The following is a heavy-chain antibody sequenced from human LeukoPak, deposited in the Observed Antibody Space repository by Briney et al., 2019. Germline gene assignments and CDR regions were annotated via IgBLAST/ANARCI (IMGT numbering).Heavy chain of an antibody. CDR3: ARGIYYDSSGHYYLDV. V-gene: IGHV4-34*01. Sequence: SETLSLTCAVYGGSFSGYYWTWIRQPPGKGLEWVGEINHSGTTNNNSSLKSRVTISVDTSNNQFSLNLISVTAADTALYYCARGIYYDSSGHYYLDVWGKGTTVTVPS. J-gene: IGHJ6*03. CDR2: INHSGTT. CDR1: GGSFSGYY. D-gene: IGHD3-22*01.